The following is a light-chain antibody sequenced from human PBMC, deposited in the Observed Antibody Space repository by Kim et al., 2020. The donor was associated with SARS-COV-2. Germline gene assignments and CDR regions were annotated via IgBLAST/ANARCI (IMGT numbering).Light chain of an antibody. V-gene: IGKV1-39*01. CDR1: QSIGNC. Sequence: SASVGDRVIITRRASQSIGNCLNWYQHKPGKAPKLLIYGASSLRSGVPSGFSGSGSGTEFTLTISSLQPEDIATYYCQQCASTPTFGQGTKVDIK. CDR2: GAS. CDR3: QQCASTPT. J-gene: IGKJ1*01.